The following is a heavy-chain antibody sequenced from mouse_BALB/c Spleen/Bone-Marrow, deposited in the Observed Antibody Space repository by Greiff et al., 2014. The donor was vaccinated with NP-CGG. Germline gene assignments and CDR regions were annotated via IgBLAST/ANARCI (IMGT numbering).Heavy chain of an antibody. CDR1: GYTFSEYT. Sequence: EVQRVESGPELVKPGASVKISCKTSGYTFSEYTMHWVKQSHGKSLEWIGGINPTSGDATYNRKFEDKATLTLDKSSTTAYMDLRSLTSEDSAVYYCARARRFDFWGQGTTLTVSS. J-gene: IGHJ2*01. CDR2: INPTSGDA. V-gene: IGHV1-18*01. CDR3: ARARRFDF.